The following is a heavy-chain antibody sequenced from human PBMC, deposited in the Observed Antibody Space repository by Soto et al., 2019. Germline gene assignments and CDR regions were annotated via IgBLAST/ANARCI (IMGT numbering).Heavy chain of an antibody. D-gene: IGHD2-15*01. V-gene: IGHV4-39*01. Sequence: SETLSLTCTVSGGSISSSSYYWGWIRQPPGKGLEWIGSIYYSGRTYYNPSLKSRVTISVDTSKNQFSLKLSSVPAADTAVYYCARLFCSGGSCYSGGPRVYFDYWGQGTLVTVSS. CDR2: IYYSGRT. CDR1: GGSISSSSYY. J-gene: IGHJ4*02. CDR3: ARLFCSGGSCYSGGPRVYFDY.